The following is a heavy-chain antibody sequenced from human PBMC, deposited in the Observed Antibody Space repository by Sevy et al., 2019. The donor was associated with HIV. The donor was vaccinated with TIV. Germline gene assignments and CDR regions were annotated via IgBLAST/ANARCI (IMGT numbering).Heavy chain of an antibody. CDR1: GGTFSSYA. J-gene: IGHJ6*02. Sequence: ASVKVSCKASGGTFSSYAISWVRQAPGQGLEWMGGIIPIFGTANYAQKFQGRVTITADESTSTAYMELSSLRSEDTAVYYCAGSGTMIVVVNYGMDVWGQGTTVTVSS. CDR3: AGSGTMIVVVNYGMDV. CDR2: IIPIFGTA. D-gene: IGHD3-22*01. V-gene: IGHV1-69*13.